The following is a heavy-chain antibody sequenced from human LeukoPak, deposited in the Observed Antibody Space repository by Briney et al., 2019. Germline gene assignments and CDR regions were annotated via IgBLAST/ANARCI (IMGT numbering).Heavy chain of an antibody. D-gene: IGHD2-15*01. CDR1: GFTFSNHA. CDR3: AKNVVVKRYFDY. CDR2: ISGSGPTT. V-gene: IGHV3-23*01. Sequence: PGGSLRLSCAASGFTFSNHAMSWVRQAPGKGLQWVSVISGSGPTTEYADSEKGRFTISRDNSKNTLSLQMNSLRVEDTAIYYCAKNVVVKRYFDYWGQGTLITVSS. J-gene: IGHJ4*02.